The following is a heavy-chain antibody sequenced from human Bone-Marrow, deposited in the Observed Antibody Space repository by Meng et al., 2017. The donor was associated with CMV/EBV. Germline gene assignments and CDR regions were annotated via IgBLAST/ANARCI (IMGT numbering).Heavy chain of an antibody. J-gene: IGHJ6*02. CDR2: IRNKANSYRT. CDR1: GFIFSDHY. Sequence: LSLTCAASGFIFSDHYIDWVRQAPEKGLEWVGRIRNKANSYRTEYAASVQGRFTVSGDDSQNSVYLQMNSLKIEDTAVYYCARTTVMTYAINVWGQGTTVTVSS. V-gene: IGHV3-72*01. D-gene: IGHD4-11*01. CDR3: ARTTVMTYAINV.